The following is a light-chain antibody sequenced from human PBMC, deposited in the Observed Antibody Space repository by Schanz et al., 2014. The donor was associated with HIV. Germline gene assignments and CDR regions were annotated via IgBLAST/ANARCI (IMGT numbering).Light chain of an antibody. CDR1: RGHSSYA. CDR2: LKSDGSH. Sequence: QSVLTQSPSASASLGASVKLTCTLSRGHSSYAIARHQQHPEKGPRFLMKLKSDGSHTKGDGIPDRLSGSSSGAERYLSISSLQSEDEADYYCQTWGTGIHVFGGGTKLTVL. CDR3: QTWGTGIHV. V-gene: IGLV4-69*01. J-gene: IGLJ2*01.